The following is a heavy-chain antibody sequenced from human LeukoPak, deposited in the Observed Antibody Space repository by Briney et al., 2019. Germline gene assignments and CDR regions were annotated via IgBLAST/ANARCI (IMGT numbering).Heavy chain of an antibody. D-gene: IGHD6-13*01. J-gene: IGHJ6*02. Sequence: ASVKVSCKASGYTSTNYGISWVRQAPGQGLEWMGWISVYNDNTNYAQKFQGRVTITRDTSASTAYMELSSLRSEDTAVYYCARDPGIAAAPRYYYYGMDVWGQGTTVTVSS. CDR3: ARDPGIAAAPRYYYYGMDV. CDR2: ISVYNDNT. V-gene: IGHV1-18*01. CDR1: GYTSTNYG.